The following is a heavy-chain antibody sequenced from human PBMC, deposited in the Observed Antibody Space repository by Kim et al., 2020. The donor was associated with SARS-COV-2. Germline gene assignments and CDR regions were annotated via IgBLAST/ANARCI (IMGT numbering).Heavy chain of an antibody. D-gene: IGHD6-19*01. V-gene: IGHV5-51*01. Sequence: SPSFQGQVTISADKSIRTAYLQWSSLKASDTAMYYCARQPAVAGISFRDYWGQGTLVTVSS. J-gene: IGHJ4*02. CDR3: ARQPAVAGISFRDY.